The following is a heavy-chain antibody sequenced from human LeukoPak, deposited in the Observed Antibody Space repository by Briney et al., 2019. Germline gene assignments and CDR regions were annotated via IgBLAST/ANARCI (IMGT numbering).Heavy chain of an antibody. Sequence: ASVKVSCKASGYTLISYGISWVRQAPGQGLEWMGWISAYNGNTNYAQKLQGRVTMTTDTSTSTVYMELSSLRSEDTAVYYCARDSGDSEYGDPYYYYMDVWGKGTTVTVSS. CDR2: ISAYNGNT. CDR1: GYTLISYG. J-gene: IGHJ6*03. V-gene: IGHV1-18*01. D-gene: IGHD4-17*01. CDR3: ARDSGDSEYGDPYYYYMDV.